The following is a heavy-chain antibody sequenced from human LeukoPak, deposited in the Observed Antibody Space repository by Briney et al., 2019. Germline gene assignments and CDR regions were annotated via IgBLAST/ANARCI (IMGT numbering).Heavy chain of an antibody. J-gene: IGHJ4*02. V-gene: IGHV4-61*02. CDR1: GGSISSGSYY. D-gene: IGHD2-2*01. Sequence: KPSETLSLTCTVSGGSISSGSYYWSWIRQPAGKGLEWIGRIYTSGSTNYNPSLKSRVTISVDTSKNQFPLKLSSVTAADTAVYYCARGEGVPTSFDYWGQGTLVTVSS. CDR3: ARGEGVPTSFDY. CDR2: IYTSGST.